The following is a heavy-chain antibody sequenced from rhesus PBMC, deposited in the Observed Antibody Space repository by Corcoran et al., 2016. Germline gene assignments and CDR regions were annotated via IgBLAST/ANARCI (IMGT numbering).Heavy chain of an antibody. CDR1: GGSISDSYR. D-gene: IGHD1-44*02. CDR2: IYGSSTST. J-gene: IGHJ4*01. Sequence: QVQLQESGPGVVKPSETLSLTCAVSGGSISDSYRWSWIRQPQGKGLEWIGYIYGSSTSTNYNPSLKSRGTISKDTSKNQFSLKLSSVTAADTAVYYCARDWATSYFDYWGQGVLVTVSS. CDR3: ARDWATSYFDY. V-gene: IGHV4S10*01.